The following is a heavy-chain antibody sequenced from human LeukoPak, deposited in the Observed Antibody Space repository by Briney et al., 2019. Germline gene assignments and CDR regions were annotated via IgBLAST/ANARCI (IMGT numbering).Heavy chain of an antibody. CDR2: ISYDGSNK. J-gene: IGHJ4*02. V-gene: IGHV3-30*04. CDR3: ARDEDMVATIGGYFDY. CDR1: GFTFSSYA. D-gene: IGHD5-12*01. Sequence: GGSLRLSCAASGFTFSSYAMHWVRQAPGKGLEWVAVISYDGSNKYYADSVKGRFTISRDNSKNTLYLQMNSLRAEDTAVYYCARDEDMVATIGGYFDYWAQGTLVTVSS.